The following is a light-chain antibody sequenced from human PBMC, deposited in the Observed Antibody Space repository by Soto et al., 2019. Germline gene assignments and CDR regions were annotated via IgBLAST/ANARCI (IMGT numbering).Light chain of an antibody. CDR1: ESVSSNY. Sequence: EIVLTQSPGTLSSSPGERATLSCRASESVSSNYLAWYQQRPGQAPRLLIYAASNRASGIPDRFGGSGSGTDFNLTVSRLEPENSAVYYCQQYGSAPWTFGQGTNV. J-gene: IGKJ1*01. CDR2: AAS. CDR3: QQYGSAPWT. V-gene: IGKV3-20*01.